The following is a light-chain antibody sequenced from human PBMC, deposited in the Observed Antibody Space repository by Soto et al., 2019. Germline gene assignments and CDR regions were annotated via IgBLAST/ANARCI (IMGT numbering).Light chain of an antibody. V-gene: IGKV3-20*01. CDR1: QSLSSNY. J-gene: IGKJ1*01. CDR3: QQYDTSPRT. CDR2: GAS. Sequence: EIVLTQSPGTLSLSPGERATLSCRASQSLSSNYLAWHQQKTGQAPRLLIYGASSRATGIPDRFSGSGSGTDFTLTITRLEPEDFAVYYCQQYDTSPRTFGQGTKGDNK.